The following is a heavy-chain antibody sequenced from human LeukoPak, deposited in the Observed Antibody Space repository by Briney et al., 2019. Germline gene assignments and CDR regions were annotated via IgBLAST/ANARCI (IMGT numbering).Heavy chain of an antibody. CDR3: TTARIGKWLPY. V-gene: IGHV3-15*01. Sequence: GGSLRLSCAASGFTFSNAWMSCVRQAPGKGLEWVGRIKSKTDGGTTDYAAPVKGRFTISRDDSKNTLYLQMNSLKTEDTAVYYCTTARIGKWLPYWGQGTLVTVSS. D-gene: IGHD5-12*01. J-gene: IGHJ4*02. CDR2: IKSKTDGGTT. CDR1: GFTFSNAW.